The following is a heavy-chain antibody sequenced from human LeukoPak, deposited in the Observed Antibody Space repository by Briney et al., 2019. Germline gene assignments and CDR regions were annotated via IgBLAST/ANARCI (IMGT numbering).Heavy chain of an antibody. CDR1: GFTFSSYW. J-gene: IGHJ4*02. V-gene: IGHV3-30*02. D-gene: IGHD3-22*01. Sequence: PGGSLRLSCAASGFTFSSYWMSWVRQAPGKGLEWVAFIRYDGSNKYYADSVKGRFTISRDNSKNTLYLQMNSLRAEDTAVYYCAKGFYYYDSSGYHAGYWGQGTLVTVSS. CDR2: IRYDGSNK. CDR3: AKGFYYYDSSGYHAGY.